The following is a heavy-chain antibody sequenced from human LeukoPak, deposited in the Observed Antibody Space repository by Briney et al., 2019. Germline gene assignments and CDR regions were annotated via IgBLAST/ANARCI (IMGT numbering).Heavy chain of an antibody. Sequence: SETLSLTCTVSGGSISSYYWSWIRQPPGKGLEWIGYIYYSGSTNYNSSLRSRVTISVDTSKNQFSLKLRSVTAPDTAVYYCARVTGYMIEDYFDYWGQGTLATVSS. CDR3: ARVTGYMIEDYFDY. V-gene: IGHV4-59*01. CDR1: GGSISSYY. CDR2: IYYSGST. J-gene: IGHJ4*02. D-gene: IGHD3-22*01.